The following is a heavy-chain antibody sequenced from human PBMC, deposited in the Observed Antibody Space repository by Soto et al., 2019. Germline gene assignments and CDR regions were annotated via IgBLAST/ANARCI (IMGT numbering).Heavy chain of an antibody. J-gene: IGHJ6*03. CDR2: IYYSGST. D-gene: IGHD3-3*01. V-gene: IGHV4-59*07. CDR1: GGSISSYY. CDR3: ARTSDEYYDFWSGPDLGYYCMGG. Sequence: SDTLSLTCTVSGGSISSYYWSWIRQPPGKGLEWIGYIYYSGSTNYNPSLKSRVTISVDTSKNQFSRKLSSVTAADTAVYYCARTSDEYYDFWSGPDLGYYCMGGWGKGTTVTVSS.